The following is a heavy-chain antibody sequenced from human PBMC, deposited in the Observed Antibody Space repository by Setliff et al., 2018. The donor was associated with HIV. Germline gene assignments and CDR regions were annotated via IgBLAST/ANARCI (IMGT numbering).Heavy chain of an antibody. J-gene: IGHJ6*02. CDR3: AREIGDYYDSSGYYPPTDYYYGMDV. D-gene: IGHD3-22*01. CDR1: GGTFSSYA. CDR2: IIPIFGTA. Sequence: GASVKVSCKASGGTFSSYAISWVRQAPGQGLEWMGGIIPIFGTANYAQKFQGRVTITTDTSTSTAYMELRSLRSDDTAVYYCAREIGDYYDSSGYYPPTDYYYGMDVWGQGTTVTVSS. V-gene: IGHV1-69*05.